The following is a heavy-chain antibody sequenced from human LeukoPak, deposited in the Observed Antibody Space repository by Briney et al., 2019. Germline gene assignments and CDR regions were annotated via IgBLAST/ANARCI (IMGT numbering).Heavy chain of an antibody. J-gene: IGHJ4*02. CDR2: IYHSGST. V-gene: IGHV4-38-2*02. D-gene: IGHD2-21*02. CDR1: GYSISSGYY. CDR3: ASRGGVTAILY. Sequence: PSETLSLTCTVPGYSISSGYYWGWIRQPPGKGLEWIGSIYHSGSTYYNPSLKSRVTISVDTSKNQFSLKLSSVTAADTAVYYCASRGGVTAILYWGQGTLVTVSS.